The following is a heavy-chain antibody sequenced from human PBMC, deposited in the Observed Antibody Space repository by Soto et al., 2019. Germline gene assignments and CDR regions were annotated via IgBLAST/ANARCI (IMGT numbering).Heavy chain of an antibody. D-gene: IGHD6-13*01. CDR1: GYTFTSYG. CDR3: ARGYSSSWYGSDYNYYGMDV. CDR2: ISAYNGNT. J-gene: IGHJ6*02. Sequence: ASVKVSCKASGYTFTSYGISWVRQAPGQGLEWMGWISAYNGNTNYAQKLQGRVTMTTDTSTSTAYMELRSLRSDDTAVYYCARGYSSSWYGSDYNYYGMDVWGQGTTVTVSS. V-gene: IGHV1-18*01.